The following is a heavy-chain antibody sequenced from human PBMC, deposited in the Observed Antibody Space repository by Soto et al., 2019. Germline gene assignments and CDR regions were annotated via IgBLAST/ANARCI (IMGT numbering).Heavy chain of an antibody. D-gene: IGHD3-3*01. CDR3: AREVIYDFWRGEHYGMEV. Sequence: ASVKVSCKASGYTFTGYYMHWVRQSPGQGLEWMGWINPNSGGTNYAQKFQGWVTMTRDTSISTAYMELSRLRSDDTAVYYCAREVIYDFWRGEHYGMEVWGQGTTVTVSS. CDR2: INPNSGGT. J-gene: IGHJ6*02. V-gene: IGHV1-2*04. CDR1: GYTFTGYY.